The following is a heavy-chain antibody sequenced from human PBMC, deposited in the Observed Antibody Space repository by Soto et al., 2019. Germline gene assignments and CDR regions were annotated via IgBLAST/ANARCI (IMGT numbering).Heavy chain of an antibody. Sequence: EVQLLESGGDLVQPGGSLRLSCAASGFAFSNYAVTWVRQAQGKGLEWVSSISGSSNVIYYADSVKGRFIISRDNSKNTLYLQMNSLRAEDTAVYYCAKDLSGDYIGAFDDWGQGTLVTVSS. J-gene: IGHJ4*02. CDR3: AKDLSGDYIGAFDD. D-gene: IGHD4-17*01. CDR2: ISGSSNVI. CDR1: GFAFSNYA. V-gene: IGHV3-23*01.